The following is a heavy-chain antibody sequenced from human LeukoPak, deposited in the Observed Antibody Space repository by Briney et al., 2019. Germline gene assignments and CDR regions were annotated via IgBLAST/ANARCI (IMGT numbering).Heavy chain of an antibody. J-gene: IGHJ4*02. V-gene: IGHV3-74*01. D-gene: IGHD3-3*01. CDR1: GFTFSRYW. CDR2: INSDGSST. CDR3: ASGYDFWSGYNDY. Sequence: PGGSLTLSCAASGFTFSRYWMHWVRQAPGKGLVWVSRINSDGSSTSYADSVKGRFTISRDNAKNTLYLQMNSLRAEDTAVYYCASGYDFWSGYNDYWGQGTLVTVSS.